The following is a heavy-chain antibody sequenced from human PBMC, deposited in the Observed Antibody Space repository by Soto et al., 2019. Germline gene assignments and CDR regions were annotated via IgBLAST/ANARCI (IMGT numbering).Heavy chain of an antibody. J-gene: IGHJ4*02. D-gene: IGHD7-27*01. CDR1: GYTFKTYA. V-gene: IGHV1-3*04. Sequence: ASVKVSCKASGYTFKTYAIHWVRQAPGQRLEWMGWINTGNGNTKYSQRFQGSVTITRDTSASTAYMELSSLRSEDTAVYYCAKNWNWGSLVHWGQATLVTVSS. CDR2: INTGNGNT. CDR3: AKNWNWGSLVH.